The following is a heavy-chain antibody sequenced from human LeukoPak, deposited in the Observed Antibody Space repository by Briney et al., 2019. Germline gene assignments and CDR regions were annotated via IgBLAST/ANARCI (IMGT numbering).Heavy chain of an antibody. Sequence: ASVKVSCKASGYTFTGYYMHWVRQAPGQGLEWMGWINPNSGGTNYAQKFQGRVTMTRDTSISTAYMVLGRLRSDDTGVYYCARSDCSSTSCYVGDDWFDPWGQGTLVSVSS. CDR3: ARSDCSSTSCYVGDDWFDP. CDR1: GYTFTGYY. CDR2: INPNSGGT. V-gene: IGHV1-2*02. J-gene: IGHJ5*02. D-gene: IGHD2-2*01.